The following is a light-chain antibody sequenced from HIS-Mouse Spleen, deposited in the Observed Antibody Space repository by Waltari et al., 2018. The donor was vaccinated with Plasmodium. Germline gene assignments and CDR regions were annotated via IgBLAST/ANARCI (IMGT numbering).Light chain of an antibody. CDR3: QSADSSGTPNWV. Sequence: SYELTQPPSVSVSPGQTARITCSGDALPKQYATWYQQKPGQAPVLVIYKDSERRSGIPERFSGSSSGTTVTLTISGVQAEDEADYYCQSADSSGTPNWVFGGGTKLTVL. J-gene: IGLJ3*02. CDR2: KDS. V-gene: IGLV3-25*03. CDR1: ALPKQY.